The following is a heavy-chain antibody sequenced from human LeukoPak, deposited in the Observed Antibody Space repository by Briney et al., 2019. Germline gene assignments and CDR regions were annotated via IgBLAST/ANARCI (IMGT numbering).Heavy chain of an antibody. CDR3: AIAGERWLHFPSEFDY. J-gene: IGHJ4*02. Sequence: GGSLRLSCAASGFTFSSYGMHWVRQAPGKGLEWVAVISYDGSNKYYADSVKGRFTISRDNSKNTLYLQMNSLRAEDTAVYYCAIAGERWLHFPSEFDYWGQGTLVTVSS. CDR1: GFTFSSYG. D-gene: IGHD5-24*01. V-gene: IGHV3-30*03. CDR2: ISYDGSNK.